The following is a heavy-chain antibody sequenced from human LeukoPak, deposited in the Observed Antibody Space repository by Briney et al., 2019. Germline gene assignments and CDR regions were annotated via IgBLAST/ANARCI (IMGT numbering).Heavy chain of an antibody. CDR3: ARAGYYSNYLGY. Sequence: GGSLRLSCAASGFTYSRYWMHWVRHAPGKGLVGVSRINSDGRRTNYADSAKGRYPISRDNAQITLYVQMNSLRAEDTAMYYCARAGYYSNYLGYWGQGTLVTVSS. J-gene: IGHJ4*02. V-gene: IGHV3-74*01. D-gene: IGHD3-10*01. CDR2: INSDGRRT. CDR1: GFTYSRYW.